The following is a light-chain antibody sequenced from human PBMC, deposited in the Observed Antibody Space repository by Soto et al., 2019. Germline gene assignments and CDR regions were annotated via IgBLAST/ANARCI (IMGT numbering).Light chain of an antibody. CDR1: QSISNY. Sequence: DIQMTQSPSSLSASVGDRVTITCRASQSISNYLNWYQQKPGKAPKLLIYAASSLQSGDPSRFSGSGSGTDFTLTISSLRPEDFATYYSQHSYSTPYTFGQGTKLEIK. J-gene: IGKJ2*01. CDR2: AAS. CDR3: QHSYSTPYT. V-gene: IGKV1-39*01.